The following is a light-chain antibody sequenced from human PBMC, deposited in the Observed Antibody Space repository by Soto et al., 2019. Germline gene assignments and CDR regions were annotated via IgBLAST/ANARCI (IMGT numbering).Light chain of an antibody. CDR3: QQYGRSGT. CDR1: QSISRTY. V-gene: IGKV3-20*01. J-gene: IGKJ1*01. CDR2: ATS. Sequence: ENGLTQSPGTLSLSPGERATLSCRASQSISRTYLAWYQQKPVQAPRLLIYATSSRATGIPDRFSGSGSGTDFTLTISRLEPEDFAVYYCQQYGRSGTFGQGTKVDIK.